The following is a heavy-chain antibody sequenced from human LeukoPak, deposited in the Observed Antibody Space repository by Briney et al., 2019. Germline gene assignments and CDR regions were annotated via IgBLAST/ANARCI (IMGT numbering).Heavy chain of an antibody. Sequence: PSETLSLTCTVSGDSIFSSSYYWGWIRQPPGKGLEWIGSIYYSGATYYTPSLKSRVTISVDMSKNQFSLKLSFVTAADTAVYYCARHPTRLYYFDYWGRGTLVTVSS. CDR3: ARHPTRLYYFDY. J-gene: IGHJ4*02. CDR2: IYYSGAT. V-gene: IGHV4-39*01. CDR1: GDSIFSSSYY. D-gene: IGHD5-12*01.